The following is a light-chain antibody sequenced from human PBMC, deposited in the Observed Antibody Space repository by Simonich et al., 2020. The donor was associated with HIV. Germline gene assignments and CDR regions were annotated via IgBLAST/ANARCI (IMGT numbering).Light chain of an antibody. CDR1: QGVLYSSNNKNY. CDR3: QQYYSTPPT. V-gene: IGKV4-1*01. CDR2: WAS. Sequence: DIVMTQSPDSLAVSLGERATINCKSSQGVLYSSNNKNYLAWYQQKPGQPPKLIIYWASTRESGVPDRFSASGSGTDFTLTISSLQAEDVAVYSCQQYYSTPPTFGQGTKVEIK. J-gene: IGKJ1*01.